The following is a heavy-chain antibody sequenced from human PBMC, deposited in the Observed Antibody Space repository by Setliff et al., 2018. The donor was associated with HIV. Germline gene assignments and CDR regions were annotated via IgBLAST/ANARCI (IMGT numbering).Heavy chain of an antibody. CDR3: VRSIHGGGSEPFDT. V-gene: IGHV4-4*07. Sequence: LSLTCSVSGGSLQGYYWSWIRQPAGKGLQWIGRIYYVGWSKYNPSLEDRVTMSVDTSNNQFSLSLTSVTAAATAVYYCVRSIHGGGSEPFDTWGQGILVTVSS. CDR1: GGSLQGYY. CDR2: IYYVGWS. D-gene: IGHD3-10*01. J-gene: IGHJ5*02.